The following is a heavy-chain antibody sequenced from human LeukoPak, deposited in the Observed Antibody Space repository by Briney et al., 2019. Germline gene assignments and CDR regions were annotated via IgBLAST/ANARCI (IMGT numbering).Heavy chain of an antibody. V-gene: IGHV4-34*01. J-gene: IGHJ6*02. D-gene: IGHD2-2*01. CDR2: INHSGSI. CDR1: GGSFSGYY. CDR3: ARGRRGPPRKVVPAAMNYYYGMDV. Sequence: SETLSLTCAVYGGSFSGYYWSWIRQPPGKGLEWIGEINHSGSINYNPSLKSRVTISVDTSKNQFSLKLSSVTAADTAVYYCARGRRGPPRKVVPAAMNYYYGMDVWGQGTTVTVSS.